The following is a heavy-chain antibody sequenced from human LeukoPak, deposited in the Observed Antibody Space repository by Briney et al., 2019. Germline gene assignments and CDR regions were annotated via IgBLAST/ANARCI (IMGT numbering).Heavy chain of an antibody. CDR2: IYPGDSDT. V-gene: IGHV5-51*01. CDR1: GYSFTSYW. D-gene: IGHD2-2*01. Sequence: GESLKISCKGSGYSFTSYWIGWVRQMPGKGLEWMGIIYPGDSDTRYSPSFQGQVTISADKSISTAYLQWSSLKASDTAMHYCARLGYCSSTSCDPIDYWGQGTLVTVSS. J-gene: IGHJ4*02. CDR3: ARLGYCSSTSCDPIDY.